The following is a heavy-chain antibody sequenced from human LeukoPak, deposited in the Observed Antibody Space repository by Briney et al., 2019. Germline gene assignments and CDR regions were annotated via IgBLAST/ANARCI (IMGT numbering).Heavy chain of an antibody. CDR1: GYVFTSYG. CDR2: IIPILGIA. V-gene: IGHV1-69*04. Sequence: SVKVSCKASGYVFTSYGISWVRQAPGQGLEWMGRIIPILGIANYAQKFQGRVTITADKSTSTAYMELSSLRSEDTAVYYCARDPAGAVAGRGGYWGQGTLVTVSS. D-gene: IGHD6-19*01. CDR3: ARDPAGAVAGRGGY. J-gene: IGHJ4*02.